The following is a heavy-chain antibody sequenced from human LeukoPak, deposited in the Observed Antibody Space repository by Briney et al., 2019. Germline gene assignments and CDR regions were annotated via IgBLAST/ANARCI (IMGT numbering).Heavy chain of an antibody. J-gene: IGHJ4*02. CDR3: ARPLLWWPQVGYFDY. D-gene: IGHD4/OR15-4a*01. CDR1: GYTFTAYY. V-gene: IGHV1-2*02. CDR2: INPISGGT. Sequence: GASVKVSCKASGYTFTAYYMHWVRQAPGQGLEWMGWINPISGGTKYAQKFQGRVTMTTDTSISTAYMDLSRLRSDDTAVYYCARPLLWWPQVGYFDYWGQGTLVTVSS.